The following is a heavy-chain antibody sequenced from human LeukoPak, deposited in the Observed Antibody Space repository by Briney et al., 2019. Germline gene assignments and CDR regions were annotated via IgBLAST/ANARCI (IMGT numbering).Heavy chain of an antibody. Sequence: SETLSLTCTVSGGSISGDDYYWSWIRQPPGKGLEWIGEINHSGSTNYNPSLKSRVTISVDTSKNQFSLKLSSVTAADTAVYYCARVRSSGWYFSFYGIDVWGQGTTVTVSS. V-gene: IGHV4-34*01. J-gene: IGHJ6*02. CDR3: ARVRSSGWYFSFYGIDV. CDR2: INHSGST. D-gene: IGHD6-19*01. CDR1: GGSISGDDYY.